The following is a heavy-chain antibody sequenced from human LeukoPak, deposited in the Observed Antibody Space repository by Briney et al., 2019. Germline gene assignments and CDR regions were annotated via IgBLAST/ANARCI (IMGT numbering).Heavy chain of an antibody. CDR3: ARHADIPYYYYYMDV. CDR2: IYPGDSDT. Sequence: GESLKISCXGPGYSFTSYWIGWVRQMPGKGLEWMGIIYPGDSDTRYSPSFQGQVTISADKSISTAYLQWSSLKASDTAMYYCARHADIPYYYYYMDVWSKGTTVTVSS. J-gene: IGHJ6*03. D-gene: IGHD2-21*01. V-gene: IGHV5-51*01. CDR1: GYSFTSYW.